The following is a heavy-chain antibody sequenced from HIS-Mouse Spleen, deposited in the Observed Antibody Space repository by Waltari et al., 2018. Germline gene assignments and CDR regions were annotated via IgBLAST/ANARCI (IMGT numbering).Heavy chain of an antibody. Sequence: QLQLQESGPGLVKPSETLSLTCTVSGGATSSSSYYLGWFRQPPGKGLEWIGGIFYSGRTYYHPSLKSRGTISVDTSKHQFSLKLSSVTAADTAVYYCAREIPYSSSWYDWYFDLWGRGTLVTVSS. J-gene: IGHJ2*01. V-gene: IGHV4-39*07. CDR1: GGATSSSSYY. CDR3: AREIPYSSSWYDWYFDL. CDR2: IFYSGRT. D-gene: IGHD6-13*01.